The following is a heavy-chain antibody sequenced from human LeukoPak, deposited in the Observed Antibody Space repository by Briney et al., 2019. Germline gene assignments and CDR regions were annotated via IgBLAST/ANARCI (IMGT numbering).Heavy chain of an antibody. CDR3: AKYALSSSHLGY. D-gene: IGHD6-6*01. CDR2: ISGSGGST. CDR1: GFTFSNYA. V-gene: IGHV3-23*01. J-gene: IGHJ4*02. Sequence: GGSLRLSCAASGFTFSNYAMSWARQAPGKGLEWVSAISGSGGSTYYADSVKGRFTISRDNSKNTLYLQMNSLRAEDTAVYYCAKYALSSSHLGYWGQGTLVTVSS.